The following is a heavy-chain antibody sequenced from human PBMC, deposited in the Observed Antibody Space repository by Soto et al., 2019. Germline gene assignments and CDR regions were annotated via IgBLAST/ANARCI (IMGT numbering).Heavy chain of an antibody. D-gene: IGHD2-21*01. V-gene: IGHV1-46*01. CDR2: INPNGGST. Sequence: QVQLVQSGAEVKKPGASVKVSCKASGYTFIHYYIHWVRQAPGQGLEWMAIINPNGGSTNYAQKFQGRVTVISDTSTSTVSMELNSLGSDYTAVYCCARSLLQGDFWGQGTLVTVSS. J-gene: IGHJ4*02. CDR1: GYTFIHYY. CDR3: ARSLLQGDF.